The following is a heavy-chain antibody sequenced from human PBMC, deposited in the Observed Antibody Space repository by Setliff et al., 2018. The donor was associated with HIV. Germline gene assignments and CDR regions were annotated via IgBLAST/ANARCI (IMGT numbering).Heavy chain of an antibody. J-gene: IGHJ2*01. D-gene: IGHD1-26*01. V-gene: IGHV3-48*01. Sequence: GGSLRLSCAASGFTSSTYSMNWVRQAPGRGLEWLAYISDSGGSIYYTDSVKGRFTISRDNAKNSLYLQLNSLRAEDTAVYYCATYSVTSSTGFYWYFDSWGRGTLVTVSS. CDR1: GFTSSTYS. CDR3: ATYSVTSSTGFYWYFDS. CDR2: ISDSGGSI.